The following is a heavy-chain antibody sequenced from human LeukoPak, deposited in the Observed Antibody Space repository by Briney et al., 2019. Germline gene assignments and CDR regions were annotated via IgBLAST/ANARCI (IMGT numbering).Heavy chain of an antibody. Sequence: GASVKVSCKASGYTFTSYDINWVRQATGRGLEWMGWMNPNSGNTGYAQKFQGRVTITRNTSICTAYMELSSLRSEDTAVYYCCLRPRLGIAPRSGAKSDAFDIWGQGTMVTVSS. D-gene: IGHD6-13*01. CDR1: GYTFTSYD. CDR2: MNPNSGNT. J-gene: IGHJ3*02. CDR3: CLRPRLGIAPRSGAKSDAFDI. V-gene: IGHV1-8*03.